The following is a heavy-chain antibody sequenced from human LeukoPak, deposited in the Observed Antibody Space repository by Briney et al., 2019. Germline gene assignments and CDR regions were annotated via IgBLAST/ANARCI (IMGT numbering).Heavy chain of an antibody. CDR2: IDPSDSYT. D-gene: IGHD5-18*01. CDR1: GYIFTSYW. Sequence: GESLKISCKGSGYIFTSYWISWVRQMPGKGLEWMGRIDPSDSYTNYSPSFQGHVTMSVDRSIITAYMQWSSLKASDTAMYYCARGFGYNYGHDASDVWGQGTMVTVSS. CDR3: ARGFGYNYGHDASDV. J-gene: IGHJ3*01. V-gene: IGHV5-10-1*01.